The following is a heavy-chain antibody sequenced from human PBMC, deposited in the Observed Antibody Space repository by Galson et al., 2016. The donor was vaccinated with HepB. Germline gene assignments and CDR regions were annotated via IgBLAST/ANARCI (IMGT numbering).Heavy chain of an antibody. D-gene: IGHD3-10*01. CDR1: GYSFTTYF. CDR2: INPTFGST. Sequence: SVKVSCKGSGYSFTTYFIHWVRQAPGQGLGWMGIINPTFGSTNYAQKFEGRVTMTSDTSTSTVYMELSSVRPEDTAVYYCVRDSIWFHGSERQDPFDYWGPGALVTVSS. V-gene: IGHV1-46*01. CDR3: VRDSIWFHGSERQDPFDY. J-gene: IGHJ4*02.